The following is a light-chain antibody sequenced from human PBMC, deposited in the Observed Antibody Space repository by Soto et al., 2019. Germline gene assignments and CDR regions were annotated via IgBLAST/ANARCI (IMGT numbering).Light chain of an antibody. CDR2: KDS. Sequence: SYELTQPPSVSVSPGQTARITCSGDALPKQYAYWYQQKPGQAPVLVIYKDSERPSGIPERFSGSSSGTTVTLTISGVQAEDEADYYCQSADSSGTRAGVVFGGGTKLTVL. CDR3: QSADSSGTRAGVV. CDR1: ALPKQY. V-gene: IGLV3-25*03. J-gene: IGLJ2*01.